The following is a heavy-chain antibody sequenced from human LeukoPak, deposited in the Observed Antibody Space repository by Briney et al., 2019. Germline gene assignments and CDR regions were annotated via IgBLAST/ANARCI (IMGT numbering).Heavy chain of an antibody. CDR2: IIPIFGTA. D-gene: IGHD2-15*01. CDR3: ARGYVGDIVVVVAAKEHQYYFDY. Sequence: SVKVSCKASGGTFSSYAISWVRQAPGQGLEWMGGIIPIFGTANYAQKFQGRVTITADESTSTAYMELSSLRSEDTAVYYCARGYVGDIVVVVAAKEHQYYFDYWGQGTLVTVSS. CDR1: GGTFSSYA. J-gene: IGHJ4*02. V-gene: IGHV1-69*13.